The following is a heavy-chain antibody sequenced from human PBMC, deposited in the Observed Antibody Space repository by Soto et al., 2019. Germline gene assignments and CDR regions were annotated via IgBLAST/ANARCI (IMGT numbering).Heavy chain of an antibody. Sequence: SETLSLTXAVYGGSFSGYYWSWIRQPPGKGLEWIGEINHSGSTNYNPSLKSRVTISVDTSKNQFSLKLSSVTAADTAVYYCARGYYDFWSGKTTNWFDPWGQGTLVTVSS. J-gene: IGHJ5*02. CDR1: GGSFSGYY. CDR2: INHSGST. CDR3: ARGYYDFWSGKTTNWFDP. D-gene: IGHD3-3*01. V-gene: IGHV4-34*01.